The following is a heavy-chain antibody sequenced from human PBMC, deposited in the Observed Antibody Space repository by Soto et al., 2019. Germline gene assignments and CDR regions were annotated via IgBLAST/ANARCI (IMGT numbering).Heavy chain of an antibody. CDR2: ISSSSSYI. J-gene: IGHJ4*02. D-gene: IGHD3-22*01. V-gene: IGHV3-21*01. Sequence: GGSLRLSCAASGFTFSGYSMNWVRQAPGKGLEWVSSISSSSSYIYYADSVKGRFTISRDNAKNSLYLQMNSLRAEDTAVYYCARAGALNSSGYYFSFDYWGQGTLVTSPQ. CDR3: ARAGALNSSGYYFSFDY. CDR1: GFTFSGYS.